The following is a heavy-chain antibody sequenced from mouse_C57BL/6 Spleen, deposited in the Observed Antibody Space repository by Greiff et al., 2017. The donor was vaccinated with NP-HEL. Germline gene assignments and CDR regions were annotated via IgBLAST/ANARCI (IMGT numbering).Heavy chain of an antibody. J-gene: IGHJ4*01. Sequence: VQLQQSGPELVKPGASVKISCKASGYTFTDYYMNWVKQSHGKSLEWIGDINPNNGGTSYNQKFKGKATLTVDKSSSTAYMELRSLTSEDSAVYYCARGGYGSSYGDAMDYWGQGTSVTVSS. CDR3: ARGGYGSSYGDAMDY. CDR2: INPNNGGT. V-gene: IGHV1-26*01. CDR1: GYTFTDYY. D-gene: IGHD1-1*01.